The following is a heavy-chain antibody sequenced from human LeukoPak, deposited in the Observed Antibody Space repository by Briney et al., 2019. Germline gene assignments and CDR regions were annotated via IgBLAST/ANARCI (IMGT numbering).Heavy chain of an antibody. CDR2: IYYSGST. V-gene: IGHV4-59*12. Sequence: SETLSLTCSVSGASFSSYYWSWIRQPPGKGLEWIGSIYYSGSTNYNPSLKSRVTISVDTSKNQFSLKLSSVTAADTAVYYCARDHPQATGTLEWGQGTLVTVSS. CDR1: GASFSSYY. J-gene: IGHJ4*02. D-gene: IGHD1-1*01. CDR3: ARDHPQATGTLE.